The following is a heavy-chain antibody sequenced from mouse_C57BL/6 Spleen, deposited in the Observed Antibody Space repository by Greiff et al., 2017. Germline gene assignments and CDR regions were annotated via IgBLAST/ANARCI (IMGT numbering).Heavy chain of an antibody. CDR1: GYSFTGYY. V-gene: IGHV1-42*01. Sequence: DVQLQESGPELVKPGASVKISCKASGYSFTGYYMNWVKQSPEKSLEWIGEINPSTGGTTYNQKFKAKATLTVDKSSSTAYMQLKSLTSEDSAVYYCARSGNWHYFDYWGQGTTLTVSS. D-gene: IGHD4-1*01. J-gene: IGHJ2*01. CDR3: ARSGNWHYFDY. CDR2: INPSTGGT.